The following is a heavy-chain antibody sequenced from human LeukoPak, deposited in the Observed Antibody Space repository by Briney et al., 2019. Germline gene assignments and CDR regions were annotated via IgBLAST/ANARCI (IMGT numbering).Heavy chain of an antibody. CDR3: ARERMYSGSGSTYPYYDY. Sequence: GGSLRLSCAASGFTFSSYWMSWVRQSPGKGLEWVANIKPDGSEKYFMDSVKGRFTISRDNAKNALYLEMNSLRAEDTAEYFCARERMYSGSGSTYPYYDYWGRGTLVTVSS. V-gene: IGHV3-7*01. CDR1: GFTFSSYW. J-gene: IGHJ4*02. CDR2: IKPDGSEK. D-gene: IGHD3-10*01.